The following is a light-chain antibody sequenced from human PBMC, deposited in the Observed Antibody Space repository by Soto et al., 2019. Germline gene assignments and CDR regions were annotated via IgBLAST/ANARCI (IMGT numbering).Light chain of an antibody. J-gene: IGKJ1*01. CDR2: ATS. V-gene: IGKV3-20*01. CDR1: QIGSGNY. Sequence: ELVLTQSPGTLSLSPGDSAALSCKASQIGSGNYLSWYQQKSGQAPRLLIYATSTRAPGIPDRFSGSGSATDFSLIICRLEPEDSAVYYCQHFGYPQWTFGRGTKVDI. CDR3: QHFGYPQWT.